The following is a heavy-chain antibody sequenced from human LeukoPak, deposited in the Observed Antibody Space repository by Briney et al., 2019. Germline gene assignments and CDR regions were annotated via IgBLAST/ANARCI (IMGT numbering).Heavy chain of an antibody. CDR2: ISSSSSYI. CDR3: ASDNGGSYSFDY. D-gene: IGHD1-26*01. Sequence: GGSLRLSCAASGFTFSSDSMNWARQAPGKGLEWVSSISSSSSYIYYADSVKGRFTISRDNAKNSLYLQMNSLRAEDTAVYYWASDNGGSYSFDYWGQGTLVTVSS. CDR1: GFTFSSDS. J-gene: IGHJ4*02. V-gene: IGHV3-21*01.